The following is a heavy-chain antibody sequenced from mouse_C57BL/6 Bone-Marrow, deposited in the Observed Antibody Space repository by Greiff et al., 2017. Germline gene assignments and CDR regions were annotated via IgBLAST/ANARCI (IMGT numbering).Heavy chain of an antibody. V-gene: IGHV14-3*01. D-gene: IGHD1-1*01. CDR3: ARAHYYGSSYRDY. Sequence: EVMLVESVAELVRPGASVKLSCTASGFNIKNTYMHWVKQRPEQGLEWIGRIDPANGNTKYAPKFQGKATITADTSSNTAYLQLSSLTSEDTAIYYCARAHYYGSSYRDYWGQGTTLTVSS. CDR1: GFNIKNTY. J-gene: IGHJ2*01. CDR2: IDPANGNT.